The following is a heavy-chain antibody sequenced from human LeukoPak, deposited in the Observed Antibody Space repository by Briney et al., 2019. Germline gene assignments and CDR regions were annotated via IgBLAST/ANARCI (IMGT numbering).Heavy chain of an antibody. CDR1: GFTFSSYA. Sequence: GGSLRLSCAASGFTFSSYAMNWVRQAPGKGLEWVSSIISSISYIYYADSVKGRFTISIDNSKNSLYLQMNSLRAEDTAVYYCARGEYPAGFYYYYYMDVWGKGTTVTVFS. D-gene: IGHD2-2*01. CDR2: IISSISYI. CDR3: ARGEYPAGFYYYYYMDV. V-gene: IGHV3-21*01. J-gene: IGHJ6*03.